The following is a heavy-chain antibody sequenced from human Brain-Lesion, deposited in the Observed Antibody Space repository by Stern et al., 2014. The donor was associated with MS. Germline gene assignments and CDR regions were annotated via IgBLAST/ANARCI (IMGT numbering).Heavy chain of an antibody. V-gene: IGHV3-21*01. D-gene: IGHD2-2*01. CDR3: ARLDCSGTNCFYYYYGMDV. CDR2: LSVGTDYS. CDR1: GYTFNTDS. J-gene: IGHJ6*02. Sequence: VQLEESGAGLVKPGGTLSLSCEASGYTFNTDSMNWVRQAPGPGLEWVSSLSVGTDYSYYAEPVKGRFPISSDNHTNSKFIQMNALRAEDTCVYYCARLDCSGTNCFYYYYGMDVWGQGTTVTVSS.